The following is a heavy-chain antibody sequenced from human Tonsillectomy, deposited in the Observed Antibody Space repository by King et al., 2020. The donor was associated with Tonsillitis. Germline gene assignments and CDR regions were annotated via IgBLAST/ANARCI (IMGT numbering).Heavy chain of an antibody. CDR2: ISGYNGNT. CDR1: GYTFTCYG. J-gene: IGHJ4*02. D-gene: IGHD1-26*01. V-gene: IGHV1-18*01. Sequence: QLVQSGGEVKKPGASVEVSCKASGYTFTCYGISWVRQAPGQGLEWMGWISGYNGNTKYAQKFQGRVTMTTDTPASTAYMELRSLISDDTAVYYCARDRQEWDLPSHLDWGQGTLVTVSS. CDR3: ARDRQEWDLPSHLD.